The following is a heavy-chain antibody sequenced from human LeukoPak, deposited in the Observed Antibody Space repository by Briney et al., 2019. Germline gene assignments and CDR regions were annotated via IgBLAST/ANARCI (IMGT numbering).Heavy chain of an antibody. V-gene: IGHV4-31*03. CDR1: GGSIRSGGYY. Sequence: PSETLSLTCSVSGGSIRSGGYYWSWIRQHPGKGLEWIGYIYYSASTHYSPPLKSRVTMSVDASKNQFSLNLSSVTAADTAVYHCARDASGYAVYDYWGQGTLVTVSS. CDR2: IYYSAST. D-gene: IGHD5-12*01. J-gene: IGHJ4*02. CDR3: ARDASGYAVYDY.